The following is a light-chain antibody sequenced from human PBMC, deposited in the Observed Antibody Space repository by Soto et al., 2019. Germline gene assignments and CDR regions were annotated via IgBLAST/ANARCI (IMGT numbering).Light chain of an antibody. J-gene: IGKJ3*01. CDR1: HMVSSN. CDR3: QQYFNWPLKWP. CDR2: GAS. Sequence: ERVMTQSPAILSVSPLEIAELSGSDSHMVSSNLAWYQQKPGQAPRILVYGASNRATGVPARFSGSGSGIEFTLTIRRLQSEDSAFYYCQQYFNWPLKWPFGTG. V-gene: IGKV3-15*01.